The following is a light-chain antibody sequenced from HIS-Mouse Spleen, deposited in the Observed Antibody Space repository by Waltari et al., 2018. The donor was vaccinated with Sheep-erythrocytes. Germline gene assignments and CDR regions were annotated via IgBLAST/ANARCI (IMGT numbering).Light chain of an antibody. CDR2: DVS. CDR1: SSDVGGYNY. J-gene: IGLJ3*02. V-gene: IGLV2-11*01. CDR3: CSYAGSYTWV. Sequence: QSALTQPRSVSGSPGQSVTISCTGTSSDVGGYNYVSWYQQHPGKAPKPMLYDVSKRPSGVPDRFSGSKSGNTASLTISGLQAEDEADYYCCSYAGSYTWVFGGGTKLTVL.